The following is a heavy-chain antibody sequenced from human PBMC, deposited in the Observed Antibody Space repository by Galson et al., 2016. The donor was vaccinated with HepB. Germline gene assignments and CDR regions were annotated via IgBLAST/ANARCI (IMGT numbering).Heavy chain of an antibody. CDR2: INGAGSST. J-gene: IGHJ6*02. D-gene: IGHD2-8*01. V-gene: IGHV3-74*01. CDR3: AILSVYVVLVMNGVDV. CDR1: GFAFSNYW. Sequence: SLRLSCAASGFAFSNYWMHWVRQVPGKGLVWVSRINGAGSSTNYADSVKGRFTISRDNAKNTLYLQMNSLRVEDAAVYYCAILSVYVVLVMNGVDVWGQGTTVTVSS.